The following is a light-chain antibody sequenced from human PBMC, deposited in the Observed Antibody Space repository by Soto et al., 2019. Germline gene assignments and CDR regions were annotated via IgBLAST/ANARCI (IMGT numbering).Light chain of an antibody. V-gene: IGLV2-18*02. Sequence: QSALTQPPSVSGSPGQSVAISCTGDSSDVGSYNRVSWYQQSPGTAPKLIIYEVTTRPSGVPDRFSGSKSGNTASLTISGLQAEDEADYYCNSYTTSGTYDFGTVTKDT. J-gene: IGLJ1*01. CDR3: NSYTTSGTYD. CDR1: SSDVGSYNR. CDR2: EVT.